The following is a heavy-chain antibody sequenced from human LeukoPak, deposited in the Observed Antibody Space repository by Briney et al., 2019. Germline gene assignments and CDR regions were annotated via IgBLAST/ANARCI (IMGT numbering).Heavy chain of an antibody. CDR2: ISSGSGTI. V-gene: IGHV3-48*01. CDR1: GFTFSTSS. CDR3: AREAMASLDY. J-gene: IGHJ4*02. Sequence: GGSLRLSCAASGFTFSTSSMNWVRQAPGKGLEWISYISSGSGTIYYADSVKGRFTISKDTAKNSLSLQMNSLRAEDTAVYYCAREAMASLDYWGQGTLVTVSS. D-gene: IGHD5-24*01.